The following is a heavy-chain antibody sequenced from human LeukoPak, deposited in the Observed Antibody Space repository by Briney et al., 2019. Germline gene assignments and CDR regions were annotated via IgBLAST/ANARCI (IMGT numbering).Heavy chain of an antibody. CDR2: TYYRSKWYN. CDR1: GDSVSSNSAA. CDR3: ARDHVPIGSSWNWLDAFDI. D-gene: IGHD6-13*01. J-gene: IGHJ3*02. Sequence: SQTLSLTCAISGDSVSSNSAAWNWIRQSPSRGLEWLGRTYYRSKWYNDYAVSVKSRITINPDTSKNQFSLQLNSVTPEDTAVYYCARDHVPIGSSWNWLDAFDIWGQGTMVTVSS. V-gene: IGHV6-1*01.